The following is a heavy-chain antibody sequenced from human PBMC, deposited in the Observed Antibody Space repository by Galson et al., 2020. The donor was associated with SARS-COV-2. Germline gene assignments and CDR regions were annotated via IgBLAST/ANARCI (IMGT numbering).Heavy chain of an antibody. CDR1: GFTFSSSA. V-gene: IGHV3-48*02. CDR2: ISGSSTTT. CDR3: ARVDYYGMDV. J-gene: IGHJ6*02. Sequence: CAASGFTFSSSAMSWVRQAPGNGLEWISYISGSSTTTYYADSVKGRFTISRDNAMKSLFLQMTSLRDEDTAVYYCARVDYYGMDVWGQGTTVTVSS.